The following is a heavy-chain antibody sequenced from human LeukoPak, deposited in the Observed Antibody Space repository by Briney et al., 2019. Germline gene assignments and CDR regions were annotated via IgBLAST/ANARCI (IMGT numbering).Heavy chain of an antibody. CDR3: AREGRLWFGEGGIDY. CDR1: GGSISSYY. J-gene: IGHJ4*02. V-gene: IGHV4-59*01. CDR2: IYYSGST. Sequence: NSSETLSLTCTVSGGSISSYYWSWIRQPPGKGLEWIGYIYYSGSTNYNPSLKSRVTISVDTSKNQFSLKLSSVTAADTAVYYCAREGRLWFGEGGIDYWGQGTLVTVSS. D-gene: IGHD3-10*01.